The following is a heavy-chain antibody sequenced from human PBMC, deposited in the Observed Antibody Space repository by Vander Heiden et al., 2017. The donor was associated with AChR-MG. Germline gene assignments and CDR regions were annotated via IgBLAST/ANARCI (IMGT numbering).Heavy chain of an antibody. Sequence: QVQLVQSGAEVKKPGSSVKVSCKASGGSFSRHAITWVRQAPGQGLEWMGGFIPIFGTANYAQKFEGRVTITADESTSTAYMELSSLRSEDTAVYYCARGPIWSDYYYSYMDVWGRGTTVTVSS. CDR1: GGSFSRHA. CDR2: FIPIFGTA. J-gene: IGHJ6*03. D-gene: IGHD3-16*01. V-gene: IGHV1-69*01. CDR3: ARGPIWSDYYYSYMDV.